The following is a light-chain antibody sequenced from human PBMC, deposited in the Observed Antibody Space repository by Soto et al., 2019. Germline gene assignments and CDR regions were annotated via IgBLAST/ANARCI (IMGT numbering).Light chain of an antibody. V-gene: IGLV2-11*01. CDR3: CSYAVSNTFWV. CDR2: DVS. CDR1: SSDVGGYNY. Sequence: QSALTQPRSVSGSPGQSVTISCTGTSSDVGGYNYVSWYQQHPGKAPKVMIYDVSRRPSGVPDRFSGSKSGNTASLTISGLQDEDEADYYCCSYAVSNTFWVFGGGTKLTVL. J-gene: IGLJ3*02.